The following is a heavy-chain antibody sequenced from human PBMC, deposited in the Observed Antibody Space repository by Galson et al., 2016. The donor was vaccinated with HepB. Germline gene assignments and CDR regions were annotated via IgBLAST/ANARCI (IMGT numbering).Heavy chain of an antibody. V-gene: IGHV3-23*01. CDR1: GFTFSDYA. D-gene: IGHD3-16*01. J-gene: IGHJ6*04. CDR2: ISGSGLGT. CDR3: AQERPAMAQGRSMNYYGMDV. Sequence: SLRLSCAASGFTFSDYAMSWVRQAPGKGLEWVSAISGSGLGTHYTDSVWGRLTISRDNSENTLYLQMSGLRAEDTAVYFCAQERPAMAQGRSMNYYGMDVWGKGTTVTVSS.